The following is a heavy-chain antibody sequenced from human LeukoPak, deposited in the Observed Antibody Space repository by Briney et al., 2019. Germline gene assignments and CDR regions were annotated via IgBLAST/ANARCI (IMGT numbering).Heavy chain of an antibody. CDR2: ISYDGSNK. J-gene: IGHJ4*02. Sequence: GGSLRLSCAASGFTFSSYGMHWVRQAPGKGLEWMAVISYDGSNKYYADSVKGRFTISRDNSKNTLYLQMNSLRAEDTAVYYCANHLACGSTSCPPFDDWGQGTLVTVSS. CDR1: GFTFSSYG. D-gene: IGHD2-2*01. V-gene: IGHV3-30*18. CDR3: ANHLACGSTSCPPFDD.